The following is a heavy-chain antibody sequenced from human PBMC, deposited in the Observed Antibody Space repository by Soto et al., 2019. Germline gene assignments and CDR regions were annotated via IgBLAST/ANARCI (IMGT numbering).Heavy chain of an antibody. CDR1: GASISGFY. CDR2: XYXXGXT. Sequence: SETLSLTCTVSGASISGFYWSWIRKSAGKGLEXIGXXYXXGXTXXXPXXXSRVMMSVDTSKKQFSLKLRSVTAADTAVYYCVRDGTKTLRDWFDPWGQGIPVTVSS. V-gene: IGHV4-4*07. CDR3: VRDGTKTLRDWFDP. D-gene: IGHD1-1*01. J-gene: IGHJ5*02.